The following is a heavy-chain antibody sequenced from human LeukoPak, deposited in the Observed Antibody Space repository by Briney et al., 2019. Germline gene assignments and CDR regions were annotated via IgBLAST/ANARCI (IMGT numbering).Heavy chain of an antibody. Sequence: SQTLSLTCAVSGGSISSGGYSWSWIRQPPGKGLEWIGYIYHSGSTYYNPSLKSRVTISVDRSKDQFSLKLSSVTAADTAVYYCARVGGGIIIDWGQGTLVTVSS. V-gene: IGHV4-30-2*01. D-gene: IGHD3-10*01. CDR2: IYHSGST. CDR3: ARVGGGIIID. CDR1: GGSISSGGYS. J-gene: IGHJ4*02.